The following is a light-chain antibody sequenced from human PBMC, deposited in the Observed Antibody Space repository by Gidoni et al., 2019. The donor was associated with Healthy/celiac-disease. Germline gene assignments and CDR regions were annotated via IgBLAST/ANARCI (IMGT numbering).Light chain of an antibody. Sequence: QSALTQPASVSGSPGQSITISCTGTSSDVGGYNYVSWYQQHPGKAPKLMIYEVSNRTSWVSNRFSGSKSGNTASLTISGLQAEDEADYYCSSYTSSSPRVFGGGTKLTVL. V-gene: IGLV2-14*01. CDR3: SSYTSSSPRV. J-gene: IGLJ2*01. CDR2: EVS. CDR1: SSDVGGYNY.